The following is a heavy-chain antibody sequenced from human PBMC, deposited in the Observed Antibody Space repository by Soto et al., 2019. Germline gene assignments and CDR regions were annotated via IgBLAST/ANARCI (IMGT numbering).Heavy chain of an antibody. CDR1: SGSISSSNW. D-gene: IGHD6-19*01. CDR3: GAVAGEYYFDY. CDR2: IYHSGST. V-gene: IGHV4-4*02. Sequence: PSETLSLTCAVSSGSISSSNWWSWVRQPPGKGLEWIGEIYHSGSTNYNPSLKSRVTISVDKSKNQFSLKLSSVTAADTAVYYCGAVAGEYYFDYWGQGTLVTVS. J-gene: IGHJ4*02.